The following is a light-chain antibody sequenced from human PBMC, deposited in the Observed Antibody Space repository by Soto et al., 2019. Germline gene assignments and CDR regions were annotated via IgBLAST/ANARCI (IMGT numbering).Light chain of an antibody. CDR2: DAS. CDR1: QSVRGRS. V-gene: IGKV3-20*01. Sequence: ESVLTQSPGTLSLSPGERATLSCRASQSVRGRSLAWYQQKPGQAPRLLISDASSRATGIPDRFSGSGSGTDFTLAINRLEPEDYAVYYCQQYGSSAFTFGPGTKVDVK. CDR3: QQYGSSAFT. J-gene: IGKJ3*01.